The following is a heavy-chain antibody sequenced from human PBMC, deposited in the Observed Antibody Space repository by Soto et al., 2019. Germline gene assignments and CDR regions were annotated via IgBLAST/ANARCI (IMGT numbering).Heavy chain of an antibody. J-gene: IGHJ5*02. Sequence: SETLSLTCTVSGGSISSGGYYWSWIRQHPGKGLEWIGYIYYGGSTYYNPSLKSRVTISVDTSKNQFSLKLSSVTAADTAVYYCAREMYSSSYNWFDPWGQGTLVTVSS. CDR3: AREMYSSSYNWFDP. D-gene: IGHD6-6*01. CDR2: IYYGGST. CDR1: GGSISSGGYY. V-gene: IGHV4-31*03.